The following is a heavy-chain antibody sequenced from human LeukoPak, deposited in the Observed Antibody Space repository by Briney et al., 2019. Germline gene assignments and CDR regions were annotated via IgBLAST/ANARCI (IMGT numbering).Heavy chain of an antibody. V-gene: IGHV3-48*03. CDR2: ISSSGSTI. J-gene: IGHJ4*02. CDR1: GFTFSSYE. CDR3: ARDLLGGASYFDY. Sequence: PGGSLRLSCAASGFTFSSYEMNWVRQAPGKGLEWVSYISSSGSTIYYADSVKGRFTISRDNAKNSPYLQMNSLRAEDTAVYYCARDLLGGASYFDYWGQGTLVTVSS. D-gene: IGHD3-16*01.